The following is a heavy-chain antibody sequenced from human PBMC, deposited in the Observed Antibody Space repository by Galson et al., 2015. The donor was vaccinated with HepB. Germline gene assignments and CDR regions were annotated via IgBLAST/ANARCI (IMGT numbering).Heavy chain of an antibody. CDR2: IYYTGST. D-gene: IGHD3-10*01. CDR3: ARNRGTPLHFGSGNYFDY. CDR1: GGSISSGGYY. V-gene: IGHV4-31*11. Sequence: TLSLTCAVSGGSISSGGYYWSWIRQHPGKGLEWIGYIYYTGSTYYNPSLKSRVIISVDASKDQFSLNLSSVTAADTAVYFCARNRGTPLHFGSGNYFDYWGQGTLAAVSS. J-gene: IGHJ4*02.